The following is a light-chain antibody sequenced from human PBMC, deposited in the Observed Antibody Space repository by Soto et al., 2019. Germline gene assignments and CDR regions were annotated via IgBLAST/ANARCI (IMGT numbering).Light chain of an antibody. V-gene: IGKV1-5*03. CDR1: QNIRYW. CDR3: QQYNSYSET. CDR2: KAS. J-gene: IGKJ1*01. Sequence: DIQMTQSPSTLSASVGDRVTITCRASQNIRYWLAWYQQKPGKAPKLLIYKASSLESGVPSRFSGSGSGTEFTLTISSLQPDDFAAYYCQQYNSYSETFGQGTKVEIK.